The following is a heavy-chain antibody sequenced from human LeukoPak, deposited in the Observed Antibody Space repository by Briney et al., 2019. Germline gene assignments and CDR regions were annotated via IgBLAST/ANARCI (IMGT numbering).Heavy chain of an antibody. CDR2: ISAYNGNT. V-gene: IGHV1-18*01. J-gene: IGHJ3*02. CDR3: ARSAVTAHTSDAFDI. Sequence: ASVKVSCKASGYTFTSYGISWVRQAPGQGHEWMGWISAYNGNTNYAQKLQGRVTMTTDTSTSTAYMELRSLRSDDTAVYYCARSAVTAHTSDAFDICGQGTMVTVSS. D-gene: IGHD2-21*02. CDR1: GYTFTSYG.